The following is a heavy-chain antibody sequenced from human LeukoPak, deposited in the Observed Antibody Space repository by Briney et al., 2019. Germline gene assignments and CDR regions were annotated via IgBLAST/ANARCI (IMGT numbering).Heavy chain of an antibody. V-gene: IGHV3-23*01. D-gene: IGHD2/OR15-2a*01. CDR1: EFTFSSYA. J-gene: IGHJ6*02. CDR2: ISASGGST. Sequence: GGSLRLSCAASEFTFSSYAMQWVRQPPGKGLEWVSGISASGGSTWYADSVKGRFTISRDNSKNTLYLQMNSLTADDTAVYYCAKYVNTKGPPYALDVWGQGTTVTVFS. CDR3: AKYVNTKGPPYALDV.